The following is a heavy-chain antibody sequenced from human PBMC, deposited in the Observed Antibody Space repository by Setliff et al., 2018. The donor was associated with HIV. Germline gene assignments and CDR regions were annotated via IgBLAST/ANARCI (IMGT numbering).Heavy chain of an antibody. V-gene: IGHV4-39*01. Sequence: SETLSLTCTVVSGGSISSSSYYWGWIRQPPGKGLEWIGSIYYSGSTYYNPSLKSRVTISVDTSKNQFSLKLSSVTAADTAVYYCARRQQLWLLYAFDIWGQGTMVTVSS. D-gene: IGHD5-18*01. CDR1: GGSISSSSYY. CDR2: IYYSGST. J-gene: IGHJ3*02. CDR3: ARRQQLWLLYAFDI.